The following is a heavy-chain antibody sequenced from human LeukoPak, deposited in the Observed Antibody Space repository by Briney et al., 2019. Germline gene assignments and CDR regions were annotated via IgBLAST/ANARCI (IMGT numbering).Heavy chain of an antibody. CDR2: ISSSNSYI. D-gene: IGHD6-13*01. Sequence: GGSLRLSCAASGFTFSSYSMNWVRQAPGKGLEWVSSISSSNSYIYYADSVKGRFTISRDNAKNSLYLQMNSLRAEDTAVYYCARGDSSSPRFYGMDVWGQGTTVTVSS. J-gene: IGHJ6*02. CDR1: GFTFSSYS. V-gene: IGHV3-21*01. CDR3: ARGDSSSPRFYGMDV.